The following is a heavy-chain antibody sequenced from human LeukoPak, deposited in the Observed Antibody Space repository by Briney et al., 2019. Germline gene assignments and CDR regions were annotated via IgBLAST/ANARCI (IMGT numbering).Heavy chain of an antibody. V-gene: IGHV4-59*11. D-gene: IGHD3-10*01. J-gene: IGHJ4*02. CDR3: AREANYYGSGSYFEGTFDY. CDR2: IYNSGTT. Sequence: SETLSLTCTVSGVSISTHYWSWIRQPPGKGLEWIGYIYNSGTTYYNPSLKSRVTISIDTSKNEFSLKLTSVTPADTAAYYCAREANYYGSGSYFEGTFDYWGQGSLVTVSS. CDR1: GVSISTHY.